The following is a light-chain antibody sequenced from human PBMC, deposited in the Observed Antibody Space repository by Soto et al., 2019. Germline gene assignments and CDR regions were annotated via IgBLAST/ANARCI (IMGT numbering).Light chain of an antibody. CDR3: SSYAGSNNYVV. V-gene: IGLV2-8*01. J-gene: IGLJ2*01. CDR2: EVT. Sequence: QSALTQPASVSGSPGQSITISCKGTSSDVGGYNYVSWYQQHPGKAPQLMIYEVTKRPSGVPDRFSGSKSGNTASLTVSGLQAEDEADYYCSSYAGSNNYVVFGGGTKLTVL. CDR1: SSDVGGYNY.